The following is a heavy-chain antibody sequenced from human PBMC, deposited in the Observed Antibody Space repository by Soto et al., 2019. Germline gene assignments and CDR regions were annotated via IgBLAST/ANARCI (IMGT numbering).Heavy chain of an antibody. D-gene: IGHD3-10*01. CDR2: ISGSGGYT. CDR3: AKRFRGVLLNPEVD. Sequence: EVQLLESGGDLVQPGGSLRLSCAASGLTFSSYAMSWVRQAPGKGLERVSVISGSGGYTDYADSVKGRFTISRDNSKNTLYLQMNSPRAEDTALYYCAKRFRGVLLNPEVDWGQGTLVTVSS. CDR1: GLTFSSYA. J-gene: IGHJ4*02. V-gene: IGHV3-23*01.